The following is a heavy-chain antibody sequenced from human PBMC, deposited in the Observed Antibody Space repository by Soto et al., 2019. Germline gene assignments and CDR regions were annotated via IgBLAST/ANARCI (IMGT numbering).Heavy chain of an antibody. CDR1: GGTFSSYA. J-gene: IGHJ4*02. Sequence: ASVKVSCKASGGTFSSYAISWVRQAPGQGLEWMGGIIPIFGTANYAQKFQGRVTITADESTSTAYMELSSLRSEDTAVYYCALYYYDSSGYYWGFDYWGQGTLVTVSS. CDR2: IIPIFGTA. D-gene: IGHD3-22*01. CDR3: ALYYYDSSGYYWGFDY. V-gene: IGHV1-69*13.